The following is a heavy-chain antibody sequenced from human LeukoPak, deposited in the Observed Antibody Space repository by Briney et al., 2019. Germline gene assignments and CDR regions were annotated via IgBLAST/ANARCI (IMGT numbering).Heavy chain of an antibody. D-gene: IGHD2-21*01. CDR3: ARDRSDLAYCGGDSYPDAFDI. Sequence: PSETLSLTCTVSGGSISSYYWSWIRQPPGKGLEWIGYIYYSGTTNYNPSLKSRVTISVDTSKNQFSLKLSSVTAADTAVYYCARDRSDLAYCGGDSYPDAFDIWGQGTMATVSS. V-gene: IGHV4-59*01. CDR1: GGSISSYY. CDR2: IYYSGTT. J-gene: IGHJ3*02.